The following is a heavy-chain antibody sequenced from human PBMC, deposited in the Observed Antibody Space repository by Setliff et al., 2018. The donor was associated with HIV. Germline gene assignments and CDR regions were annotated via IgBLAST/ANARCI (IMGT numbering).Heavy chain of an antibody. J-gene: IGHJ4*02. CDR1: GGSISSHY. CDR3: ARGGYRDGYDY. Sequence: SETLSLTCTVSGGSISSHYWSRIRQPPGKGLEWIGSIYYSGSTNYNPSLESRVTISVDTSKNQLSLKLRSVAAADTAVYYCARGGYRDGYDYWGQGTLVTVSS. V-gene: IGHV4-59*11. CDR2: IYYSGST. D-gene: IGHD5-18*01.